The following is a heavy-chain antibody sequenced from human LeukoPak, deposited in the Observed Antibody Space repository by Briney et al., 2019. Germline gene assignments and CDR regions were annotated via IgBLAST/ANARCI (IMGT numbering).Heavy chain of an antibody. CDR1: GYTFTGYY. D-gene: IGHD6-19*01. CDR3: ARDPRIAVAGKYLDY. V-gene: IGHV1-2*06. J-gene: IGHJ4*02. CDR2: INPNSGGT. Sequence: GASVKVSCTSSGYTFTGYYMHWVRQAPGQRLEWMGRINPNSGGTNYAQKFQGRVTMTRDTSISTAYMELSRLRSDDTAVYYCARDPRIAVAGKYLDYWGQGTLVTVSS.